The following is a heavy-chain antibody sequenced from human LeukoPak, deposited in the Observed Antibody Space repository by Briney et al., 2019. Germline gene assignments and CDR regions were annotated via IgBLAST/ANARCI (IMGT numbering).Heavy chain of an antibody. V-gene: IGHV4-34*01. CDR3: ASITGTTSSWFDP. CDR2: INHSGST. D-gene: IGHD1-7*01. Sequence: SETLSLTCAVYGGPFSGYYWSWIRQPPGKGLEWIGEINHSGSTNYNPSLKSRVTISVDTSKNQFSLKLSSVTAADTAVYYCASITGTTSSWFDPWGQGTLVTVSS. CDR1: GGPFSGYY. J-gene: IGHJ5*02.